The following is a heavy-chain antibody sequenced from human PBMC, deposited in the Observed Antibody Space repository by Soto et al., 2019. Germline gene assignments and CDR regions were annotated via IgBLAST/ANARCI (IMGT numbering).Heavy chain of an antibody. V-gene: IGHV3-48*02. CDR1: GFTFSTFT. CDR2: ITGGSSTI. Sequence: EVQLVESGGILVQPGGSLRLSCAASGFTFSTFTMNWVRQAPGKGLEWLSYITGGSSTIHYADSVKGRFTISRDNDKNSLYLQMNSLGDEDTAVYYCGRDRGGIYIDFWGQGTLVAVSS. CDR3: GRDRGGIYIDF. D-gene: IGHD3-10*01. J-gene: IGHJ4*02.